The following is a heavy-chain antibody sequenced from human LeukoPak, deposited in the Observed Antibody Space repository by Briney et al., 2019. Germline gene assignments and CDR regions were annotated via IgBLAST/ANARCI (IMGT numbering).Heavy chain of an antibody. J-gene: IGHJ4*02. CDR1: GVTFTDYS. D-gene: IGHD5-18*01. V-gene: IGHV3-21*05. Sequence: GGSLRLSCAAFGVTFTDYSMNWVRLAPGKGLEWLAYISSSSRDIYYADSVKGRFTIARTRSSLFLQMNSLRVEDTAVYYCARDLSGIAGYTYGRGIDYWGQGTLVTVSS. CDR3: ARDLSGIAGYTYGRGIDY. CDR2: ISSSSRDI.